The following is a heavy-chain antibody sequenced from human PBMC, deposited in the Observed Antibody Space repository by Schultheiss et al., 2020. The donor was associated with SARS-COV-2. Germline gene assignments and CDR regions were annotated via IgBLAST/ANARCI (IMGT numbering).Heavy chain of an antibody. V-gene: IGHV3-48*01. Sequence: GESLKISCAASGFTFSSYGMHWVRQAPGKGLEWVSYISGSGKTMYYADSVKGRFTISRDNAKISLYLQMNSLRAEDTAVYYCARRTIGFDYWGQGTLVTVSS. CDR2: ISGSGKTM. CDR3: ARRTIGFDY. J-gene: IGHJ4*02. CDR1: GFTFSSYG. D-gene: IGHD5-24*01.